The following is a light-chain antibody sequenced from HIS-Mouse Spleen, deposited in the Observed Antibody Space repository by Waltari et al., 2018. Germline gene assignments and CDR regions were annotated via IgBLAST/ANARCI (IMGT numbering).Light chain of an antibody. CDR1: SSDVGGYNY. CDR3: CSYAGSYTLV. V-gene: IGLV2-11*01. CDR2: DVS. J-gene: IGLJ2*01. Sequence: CTGTSSDVGGYNYVSWYQQHPGKAPKLMIYDVSKRPSGVPDRFSGSKSGNTASLTISGLQAEDEADYYCCSYAGSYTLVFGGGTKLTVL.